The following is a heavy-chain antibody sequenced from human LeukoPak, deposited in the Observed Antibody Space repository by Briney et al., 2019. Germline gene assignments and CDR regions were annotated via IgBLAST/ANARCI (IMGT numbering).Heavy chain of an antibody. CDR2: TYYRSKGYN. CDR1: GDRVSSNSAA. CDR3: ARAIGYSSSWYETTFDY. D-gene: IGHD6-13*01. J-gene: IGHJ4*02. Sequence: SQTLSLTCAISGDRVSSNSAAWNWIRQSPSRGLEWLGRTYYRSKGYNDYAVSVKSRITINPDTSKNQFSLQLNSVTPEDTAVYYCARAIGYSSSWYETTFDYWGQGTLVTVSS. V-gene: IGHV6-1*01.